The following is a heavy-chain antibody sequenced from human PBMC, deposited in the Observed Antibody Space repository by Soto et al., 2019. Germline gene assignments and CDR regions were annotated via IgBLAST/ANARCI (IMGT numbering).Heavy chain of an antibody. CDR2: IYPGDSDT. Sequence: GESLKISCKGSGYSFTSYWIGWVRQMPGKGLEWMGIIYPGDSDTRYSPSFQGQVTISADKSISTAYLQWSSLKASDTAMYYCARNGGGGIAVAENYYYYYGMDVWGQGTTVTVSS. V-gene: IGHV5-51*01. CDR1: GYSFTSYW. D-gene: IGHD6-19*01. J-gene: IGHJ6*02. CDR3: ARNGGGGIAVAENYYYYYGMDV.